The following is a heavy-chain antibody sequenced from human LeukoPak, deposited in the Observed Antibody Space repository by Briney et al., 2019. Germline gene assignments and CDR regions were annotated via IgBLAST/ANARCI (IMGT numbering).Heavy chain of an antibody. CDR3: ARDYGDYVWGSYRS. V-gene: IGHV1-69*05. CDR2: IIPIFGTA. Sequence: ASVKVSCKASGGTFSSYAISWVRQAPGQGLEWMGGIIPIFGTANYAQKFQSRVTITTDESTSTAYMELSSLRSEDTAVYYCARDYGDYVWGSYRSWGQGTLVTVSS. J-gene: IGHJ4*02. D-gene: IGHD3-16*02. CDR1: GGTFSSYA.